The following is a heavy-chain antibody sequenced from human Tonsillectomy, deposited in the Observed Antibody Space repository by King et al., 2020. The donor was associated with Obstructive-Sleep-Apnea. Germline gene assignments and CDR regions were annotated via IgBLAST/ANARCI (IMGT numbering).Heavy chain of an antibody. Sequence: QLVQSGAEVKKPGESLRISCKGSGYSFTSHWISWVRQMPGKGLEWMGRIDPSDSYTNYSPSLHSHVTISADKSVSTAYLQWSSLKASDTAIYYCARHARHCSGGRCNAPGSMDVWGQGTTVAVSS. D-gene: IGHD2-15*01. CDR1: GYSFTSHW. CDR3: ARHARHCSGGRCNAPGSMDV. CDR2: IDPSDSYT. V-gene: IGHV5-10-1*01. J-gene: IGHJ6*02.